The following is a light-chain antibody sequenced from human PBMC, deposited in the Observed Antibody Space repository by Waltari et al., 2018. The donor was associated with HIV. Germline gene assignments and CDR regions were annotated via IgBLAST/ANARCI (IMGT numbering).Light chain of an antibody. J-gene: IGKJ1*01. Sequence: IVMTQSPLSLPVTPGEPASIPCRSSQSLLHRNGYNYLDWYLQKPGQSPQLLIYLGSNRASGVPDRFSGSGSGTDFTLKISRVEAEDVGVYYCMQALQTPRTFGQGTKVEIK. CDR2: LGS. CDR3: MQALQTPRT. CDR1: QSLLHRNGYNY. V-gene: IGKV2-28*01.